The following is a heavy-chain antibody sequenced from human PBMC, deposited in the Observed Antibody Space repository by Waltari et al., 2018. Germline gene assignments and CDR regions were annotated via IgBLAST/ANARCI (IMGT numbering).Heavy chain of an antibody. J-gene: IGHJ5*02. Sequence: VQLVQSGAEVKKPGASVKVSCRGSGYSLTDSALHWVRQAPGKGLEWLGGFDPEYGEAVYAQEFQGRVTMTEDTSKDTAYMELSSLTYEDTAVYYCTRDRVGYCSGGTCYSRWFDPWGQGTLVTVSS. CDR1: GYSLTDSA. V-gene: IGHV1-24*01. CDR3: TRDRVGYCSGGTCYSRWFDP. D-gene: IGHD2-15*01. CDR2: FDPEYGEA.